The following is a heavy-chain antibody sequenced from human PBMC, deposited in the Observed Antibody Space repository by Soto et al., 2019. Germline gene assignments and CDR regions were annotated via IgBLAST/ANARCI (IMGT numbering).Heavy chain of an antibody. Sequence: QVQLVQSGPEVKKPGASVKVSCKTSGYVFISYVISWVRQAPGHGLEWVGWISAYTGKADDAQKFQGRVTMTTETSTSTAFLELWSLRSDDTAVYYCARDQRYYGSGSYYSDNWGQGTLVTVSS. CDR2: ISAYTGKA. V-gene: IGHV1-18*04. CDR1: GYVFISYV. J-gene: IGHJ4*02. D-gene: IGHD3-10*01. CDR3: ARDQRYYGSGSYYSDN.